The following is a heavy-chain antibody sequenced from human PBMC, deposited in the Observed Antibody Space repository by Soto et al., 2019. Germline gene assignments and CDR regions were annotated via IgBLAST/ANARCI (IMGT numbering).Heavy chain of an antibody. J-gene: IGHJ4*02. CDR2: ISGSGGGT. CDR3: AKDTYGSGVPGY. D-gene: IGHD3-10*01. Sequence: GGSLRLFCAASGFTFSSYAMSWVRQAPGKGLEWVSAISGSGGGTYYADSVKGRFTISRGNSKNTLYLQMNSLRAEDTAVYYCAKDTYGSGVPGYWGQGTLVTVSS. V-gene: IGHV3-23*01. CDR1: GFTFSSYA.